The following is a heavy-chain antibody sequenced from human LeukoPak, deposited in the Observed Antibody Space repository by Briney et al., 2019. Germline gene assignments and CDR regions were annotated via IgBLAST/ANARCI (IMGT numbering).Heavy chain of an antibody. CDR3: ARDEYSSSSLDY. Sequence: GGSLRLSCAASGFTFNNYAMHWVRQAPGKGLDWVAVISYDGSNKYYADSVKGRFTISRDNSKNTLYLQMNSLRAEDTAVYYCARDEYSSSSLDYWGQGTLVTVSS. CDR2: ISYDGSNK. J-gene: IGHJ4*02. V-gene: IGHV3-30-3*01. CDR1: GFTFNNYA. D-gene: IGHD6-6*01.